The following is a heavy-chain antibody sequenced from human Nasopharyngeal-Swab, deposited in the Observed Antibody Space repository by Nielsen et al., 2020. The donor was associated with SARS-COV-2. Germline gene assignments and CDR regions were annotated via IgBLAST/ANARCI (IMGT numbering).Heavy chain of an antibody. V-gene: IGHV3-53*01. CDR1: GFTVISNY. J-gene: IGHJ4*02. CDR2: IYSGGST. Sequence: GESLKISCAASGFTVISNYMSWVRQAPGKGLEWVSVIYSGGSTYYADSVKGRFTISRDNSKNTLYLQMNSLRAEDTAVYYCAHTVGINWGQGTLVTVSS. CDR3: AHTVGIN. D-gene: IGHD1-1*01.